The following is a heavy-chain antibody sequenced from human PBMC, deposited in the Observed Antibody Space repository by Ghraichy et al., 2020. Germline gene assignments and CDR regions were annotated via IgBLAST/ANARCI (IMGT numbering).Heavy chain of an antibody. CDR2: IYYSGST. D-gene: IGHD4-11*01. V-gene: IGHV4-59*01. CDR3: ARDSNLSVYAFDI. J-gene: IGHJ3*02. CDR1: GGSISSYY. Sequence: SPTLSLTCAVSGGSISSYYWSWMRQPPGKGLEWIGYIYYSGSTNYNPSLKSRVTISVDTSKNQFSLKLSSVTAADTAVYYCARDSNLSVYAFDIWGQGTMGTVSS.